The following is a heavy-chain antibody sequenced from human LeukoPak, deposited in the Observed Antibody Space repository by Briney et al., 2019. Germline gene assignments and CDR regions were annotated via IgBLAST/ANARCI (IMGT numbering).Heavy chain of an antibody. Sequence: PGRSLRLSCAASGFTFSSYSMSWVRQAPGKGLEWVANIKEDRREKNYVDSVRGRFTISRDNAKTSLSLQMNSLRVEDTAVYYCARLGRFGELRFDPRGQGTLVTVSS. CDR2: IKEDRREK. CDR3: ARLGRFGELRFDP. V-gene: IGHV3-7*02. D-gene: IGHD3-10*01. CDR1: GFTFSSYS. J-gene: IGHJ5*02.